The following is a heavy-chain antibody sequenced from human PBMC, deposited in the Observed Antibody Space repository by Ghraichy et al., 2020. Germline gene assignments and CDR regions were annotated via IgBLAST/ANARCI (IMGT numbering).Heavy chain of an antibody. J-gene: IGHJ4*02. D-gene: IGHD3-10*01. CDR2: ISSSSSYI. V-gene: IGHV3-21*01. CDR3: ARETGHGASYYFDY. Sequence: GGSLRLSCAASGFTFSSYSMNWVRQAPGKGLEWVSSISSSSSYIYYADSVKGRFTISRDNAENSLYLQMNSLRAEDTAVYYCARETGHGASYYFDYWGQGTLVTVSS. CDR1: GFTFSSYS.